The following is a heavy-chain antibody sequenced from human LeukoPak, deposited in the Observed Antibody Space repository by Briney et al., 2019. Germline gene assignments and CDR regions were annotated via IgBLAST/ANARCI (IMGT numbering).Heavy chain of an antibody. Sequence: GGSLRLSCAASGFTFSSYSMNWVRQAPGKGLEWVSYISGSSFNMYYADSVKGRFTISRDNAKNSLYLQMNSLRAEDTAVYYCARDGSIVGNYYYMDVWGQGTTVTVSS. CDR1: GFTFSSYS. J-gene: IGHJ6*03. D-gene: IGHD1-26*01. V-gene: IGHV3-48*01. CDR2: ISGSSFNM. CDR3: ARDGSIVGNYYYMDV.